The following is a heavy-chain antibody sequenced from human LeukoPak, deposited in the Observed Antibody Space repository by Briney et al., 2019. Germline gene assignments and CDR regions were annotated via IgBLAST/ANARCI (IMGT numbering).Heavy chain of an antibody. CDR2: IYYTGST. V-gene: IGHV4-59*01. CDR1: GDSFTNYF. CDR3: ARGKGDFDS. J-gene: IGHJ4*02. Sequence: SETLSLTCTVSGDSFTNYFWSWIRQPPGKGLEWIGSIYYTGSTNYNPSLQSRVTIPLDTSKNHFSLNLNSVTAADTAVYYCARGKGDFDSWGQGTLVTVSS. D-gene: IGHD3-16*01.